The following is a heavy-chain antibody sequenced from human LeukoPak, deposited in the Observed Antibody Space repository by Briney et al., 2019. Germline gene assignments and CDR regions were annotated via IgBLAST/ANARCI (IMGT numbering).Heavy chain of an antibody. CDR2: MSYDRSNE. CDR3: ARGGSRSDDAFDI. CDR1: GFTFNTYT. V-gene: IGHV3-30*04. Sequence: GRSLRLSCAASGFTFNTYTMHWVRQAPGEGLQWVALMSYDRSNEHYADSVKGRFTISRDNSKNTLYLQMTSLRLEDTALYYCARGGSRSDDAFDIWGQGTLVTVSS. J-gene: IGHJ3*02. D-gene: IGHD3-16*01.